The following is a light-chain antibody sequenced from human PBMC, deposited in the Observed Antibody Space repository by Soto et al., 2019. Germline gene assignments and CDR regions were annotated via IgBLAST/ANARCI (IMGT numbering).Light chain of an antibody. CDR2: DSS. CDR3: QKHDGVPQ. Sequence: GDRVTITCQASQDITNHLNWYQHKPGKAPKLLICDSSDLETGVPSRFSGSGSGTYFTLTISSLQPEDIATYYCQKHDGVPQFGPGTRIDIK. J-gene: IGKJ3*01. V-gene: IGKV1-33*01. CDR1: QDITNH.